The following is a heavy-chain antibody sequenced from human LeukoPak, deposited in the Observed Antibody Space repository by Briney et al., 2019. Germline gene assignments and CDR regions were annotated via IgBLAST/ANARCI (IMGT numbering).Heavy chain of an antibody. V-gene: IGHV3-23*01. CDR1: GFTFSSYG. Sequence: GGSLRLSCAASGFTFSSYGMSWVRQAPGKGLEWVSAISGSGGSTYYADSVKGRFTISRDNSKNTLYLQMNSLRAEDTAVYYCAKDLGYSSSPIDYWGQGTLVTVSS. CDR2: ISGSGGST. CDR3: AKDLGYSSSPIDY. D-gene: IGHD6-13*01. J-gene: IGHJ4*02.